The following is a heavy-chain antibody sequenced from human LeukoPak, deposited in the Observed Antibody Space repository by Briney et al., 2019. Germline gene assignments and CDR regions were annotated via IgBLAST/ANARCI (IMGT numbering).Heavy chain of an antibody. CDR2: IKQDGSEK. D-gene: IGHD6-13*01. V-gene: IGHV3-7*04. CDR1: GFTFSSYW. CDR3: ARGTIAAAGYYYFDY. J-gene: IGHJ4*02. Sequence: GGSLRLSCAASGFTFSSYWMSWVRQAPGKGLEWVANIKQDGSEKYYVDSVKGRFTISRDNAKNSLYLQMNSLRAEDTAVYYCARGTIAAAGYYYFDYWGQGTQVSVSS.